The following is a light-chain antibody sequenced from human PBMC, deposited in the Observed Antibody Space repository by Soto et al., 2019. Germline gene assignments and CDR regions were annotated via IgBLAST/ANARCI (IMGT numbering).Light chain of an antibody. CDR1: NIGSKS. J-gene: IGLJ2*01. CDR2: YDS. Sequence: YELTQPPSVSVAPGKTARITCGGNNIGSKSVHWYQQKPGQAPVLVIYYDSDRPSGIPERFSGSNSGNTATLTISRVEAGDEADYYCQVWDSSSDHMVFGGGTKLTVL. CDR3: QVWDSSSDHMV. V-gene: IGLV3-21*04.